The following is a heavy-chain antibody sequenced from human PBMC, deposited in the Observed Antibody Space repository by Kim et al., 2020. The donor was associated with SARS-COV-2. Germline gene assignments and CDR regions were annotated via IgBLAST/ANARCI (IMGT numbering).Heavy chain of an antibody. CDR3: ASRARRGSYGMDV. D-gene: IGHD3-16*01. V-gene: IGHV4-34*01. J-gene: IGHJ6*02. Sequence: TPPPKKRVTISVETSKNQFSLKLSSVTAADTAVYYCASRARRGSYGMDVWGQGTTVTVSS.